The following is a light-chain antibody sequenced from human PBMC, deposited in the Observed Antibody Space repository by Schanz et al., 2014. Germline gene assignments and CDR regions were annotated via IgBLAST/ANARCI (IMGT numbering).Light chain of an antibody. V-gene: IGKV3-11*01. CDR3: QQCGSSRWT. Sequence: EIVLTQFPATLALSPGERASLSCRASRSISGNLAWYQQKPGQAPRLLIFGASTRATGIPPRFSGSGSGTDFTLTISSLEPEDFAVYYCQQCGSSRWTFGQGTKVEIK. CDR2: GAS. CDR1: RSISGN. J-gene: IGKJ1*01.